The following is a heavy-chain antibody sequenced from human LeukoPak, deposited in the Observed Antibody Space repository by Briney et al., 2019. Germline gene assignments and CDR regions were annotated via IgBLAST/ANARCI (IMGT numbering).Heavy chain of an antibody. D-gene: IGHD4-23*01. CDR1: GYTLTELS. V-gene: IGHV1-24*01. CDR3: ATDSANLTTVAPNGPYFDY. CDR2: FDPEDGET. Sequence: ASVKVSCKVSGYTLTELSMHWVRQAPGKGLEWMGGFDPEDGETIYAQKFQGRVTMTEDTSTDTAYMELSSLRSEDTAVYYCATDSANLTTVAPNGPYFDYWGQGTLVTVSS. J-gene: IGHJ4*02.